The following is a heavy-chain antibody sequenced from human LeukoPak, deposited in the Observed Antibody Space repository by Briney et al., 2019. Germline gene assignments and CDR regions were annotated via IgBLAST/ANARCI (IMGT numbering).Heavy chain of an antibody. CDR1: GFTSSA. J-gene: IGHJ4*02. CDR2: ISFDGAYR. D-gene: IGHD3-10*01. Sequence: GGSLRLSCAASGFTSSAIHWVRQSPGKGLEWLAIISFDGAYRYYADSVKGRFTISRDISKNTFYLQMSSLTADDAALYYCAKDQQGGAGSGRFDYWGQGTLVTVSS. CDR3: AKDQQGGAGSGRFDY. V-gene: IGHV3-30*04.